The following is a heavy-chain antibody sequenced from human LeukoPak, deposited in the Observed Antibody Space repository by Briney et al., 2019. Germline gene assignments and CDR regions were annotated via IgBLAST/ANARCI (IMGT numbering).Heavy chain of an antibody. D-gene: IGHD3-22*01. V-gene: IGHV3-23*01. CDR3: AKDPDYYDSSGDAFDI. CDR2: ISGSGGST. CDR1: GFTFSSYA. J-gene: IGHJ3*02. Sequence: QPGGSLRLSCAASGFTFSSYAMSWVRQAPGKGLEWVSAISGSGGSTYYADSVKGRFTISRDNSKNTLYLQMNSLRAEDTAVYYCAKDPDYYDSSGDAFDIWGQGTMVTVSS.